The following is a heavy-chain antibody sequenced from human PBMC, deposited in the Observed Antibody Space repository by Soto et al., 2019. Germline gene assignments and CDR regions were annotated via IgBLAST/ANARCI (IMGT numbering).Heavy chain of an antibody. Sequence: LRLSNAHSVFTFSTSAFPCFLQAPGKGLEWVALIARDLININHADSVKGRFTISRDNSKNTLYLQMNSLRTEDTAVYYCVRDTHSGNYEIEYWGQGTQVTVSS. J-gene: IGHJ4*02. D-gene: IGHD1-26*01. CDR2: IARDLINI. CDR3: VRDTHSGNYEIEY. CDR1: VFTFSTSA. V-gene: IGHV3-30-3*01.